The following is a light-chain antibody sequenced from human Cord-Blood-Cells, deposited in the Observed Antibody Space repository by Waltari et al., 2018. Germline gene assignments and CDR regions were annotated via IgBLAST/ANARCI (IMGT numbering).Light chain of an antibody. CDR1: SSDVCGYNY. J-gene: IGLJ1*01. CDR3: SSYTSSSTYV. CDR2: EVS. Sequence: QSALTQPASVSGSPGQSITIPCTGTSSDVCGYNYVSWYQQHPGKAPNLMIYEVSNRPSGVSNRFSGSKSGNTASLTISGLQAEDEADYYCSSYTSSSTYVFGTGTKVTVL. V-gene: IGLV2-14*01.